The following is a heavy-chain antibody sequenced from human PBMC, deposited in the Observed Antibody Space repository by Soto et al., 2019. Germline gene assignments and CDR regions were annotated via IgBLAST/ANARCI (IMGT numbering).Heavy chain of an antibody. CDR1: GGADVFNNYP. J-gene: IGHJ5*02. CDR2: IIPMFNTA. Sequence: QVQLVQSGGEIKKPGSSVKVSCKASGGADVFNNYPVSWVRQAPGHGLEWMGAIIPMFNTADYAQKFQGRVTITADEFTRTAYMELTSLISEATAVYYCARHYPTPPSGAGWFDTWGQGTLVTVSS. D-gene: IGHD2-8*02. CDR3: ARHYPTPPSGAGWFDT. V-gene: IGHV1-69*01.